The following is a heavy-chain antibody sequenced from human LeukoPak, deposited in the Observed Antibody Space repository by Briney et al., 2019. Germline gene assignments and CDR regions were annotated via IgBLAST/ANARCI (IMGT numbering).Heavy chain of an antibody. CDR3: ARIASHSSSWYDGGY. CDR1: GFTFSDYY. Sequence: PGGSLRLSCAASGFTFSDYYMSWIRQAPGKGLEWVSYISTSGSDTYYADSVKGRFTTSRDNAKSSLYLQMNSLRAEDTAVYYCARIASHSSSWYDGGYWGQGTLVTVSS. CDR2: ISTSGSDT. V-gene: IGHV3-11*06. J-gene: IGHJ4*02. D-gene: IGHD6-13*01.